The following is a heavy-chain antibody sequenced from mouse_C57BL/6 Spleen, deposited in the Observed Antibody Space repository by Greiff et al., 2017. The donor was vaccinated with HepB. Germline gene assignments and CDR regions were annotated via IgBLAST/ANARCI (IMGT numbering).Heavy chain of an antibody. CDR1: GYAFSSYW. V-gene: IGHV1-80*01. CDR3: AREGGFAY. Sequence: VKVMESGAELVKPGASVKISCKASGYAFSSYWMNWVKQRPGKGLEWIGQIYPGDGDTNYNGKFKGKATLTADKSSSTAYMQLSSLTSEDSAVYFCAREGGFAYWGQGTLVTVSA. J-gene: IGHJ3*01. CDR2: IYPGDGDT.